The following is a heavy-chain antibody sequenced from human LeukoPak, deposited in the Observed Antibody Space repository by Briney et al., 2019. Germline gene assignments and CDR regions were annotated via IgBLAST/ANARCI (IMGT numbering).Heavy chain of an antibody. CDR1: GGSISSYY. Sequence: SETLSLTCTVSGGSISSYYWSWIRQPPGKGLEWIGYIYYSGSTNYNPSLKSRVTISVDTSKNQFSLKLSSVTAADTAVYYCARVGYSSGWYGETEYFQHWGQGTLVTVSS. D-gene: IGHD6-19*01. CDR2: IYYSGST. V-gene: IGHV4-59*08. J-gene: IGHJ1*01. CDR3: ARVGYSSGWYGETEYFQH.